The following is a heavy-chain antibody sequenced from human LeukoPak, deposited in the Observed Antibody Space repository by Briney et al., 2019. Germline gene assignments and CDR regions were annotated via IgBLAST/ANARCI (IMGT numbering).Heavy chain of an antibody. CDR3: AKDRADCTNGVCSNYFDY. CDR2: ISESSSHR. J-gene: IGHJ4*02. CDR1: RFIFSSYS. V-gene: IGHV3-21*01. Sequence: GGSLRLSCEASRFIFSSYSMNWVRQAPGKGLEWLSYISESSSHRYYADSVKGRFTISRDNSKNTLYLQMNSLRAEDTAVYYCAKDRADCTNGVCSNYFDYWGQGTLVTVSS. D-gene: IGHD2-8*01.